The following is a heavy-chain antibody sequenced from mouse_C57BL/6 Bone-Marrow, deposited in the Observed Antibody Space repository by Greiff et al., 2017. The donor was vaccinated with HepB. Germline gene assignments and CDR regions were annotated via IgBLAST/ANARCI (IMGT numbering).Heavy chain of an antibody. V-gene: IGHV1-81*01. CDR2: IYPRSGNT. CDR3: ARILYYYGSRVWYIDV. Sequence: QVQLQQSGAELARPGASVKLSCKASGYTFTSYGISWVKQRTGQGLEWIGEIYPRSGNTYYNEKFKGKATLTADKSSSTAYMELRSLTSEDSAVYFCARILYYYGSRVWYIDVWGTGTPVTVSS. CDR1: GYTFTSYG. J-gene: IGHJ1*03. D-gene: IGHD1-1*01.